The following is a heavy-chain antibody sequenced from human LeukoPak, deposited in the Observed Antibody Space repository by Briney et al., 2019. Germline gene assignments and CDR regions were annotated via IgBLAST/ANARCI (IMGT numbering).Heavy chain of an antibody. CDR1: GFIFSSFG. J-gene: IGHJ4*02. V-gene: IGHV3-30*03. CDR2: VSFDGNNM. CDR3: ARENFQY. Sequence: GGSLRLSCAASGFIFSSFGTHWVRQAPGKGLEWVAVVSFDGNNMYYGDSVKGRFTISRDNSKNTLYLQMNSLRAEDTAVYYCARENFQYWAQGTLVTVSS.